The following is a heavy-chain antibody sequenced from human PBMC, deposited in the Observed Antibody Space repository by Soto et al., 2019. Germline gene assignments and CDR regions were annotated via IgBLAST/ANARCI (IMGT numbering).Heavy chain of an antibody. CDR1: GGTFSSYA. V-gene: IGHV1-69*13. CDR2: IIPIFGTA. Sequence: SVKVSCNASGGTFSSYAISWVRQAPGQGLEWMGGIIPIFGTANYAQKFQGRVTITADESTSTAYMELSSLRSEDTAVYYCARGEEVRYFDWDSRDYYYYGMDVWGQGTTVTVSS. D-gene: IGHD3-9*01. J-gene: IGHJ6*02. CDR3: ARGEEVRYFDWDSRDYYYYGMDV.